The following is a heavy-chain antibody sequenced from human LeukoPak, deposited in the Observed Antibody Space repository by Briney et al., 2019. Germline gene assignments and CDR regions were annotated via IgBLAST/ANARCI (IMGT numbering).Heavy chain of an antibody. CDR2: MNPNRGNT. V-gene: IGHV1-8*01. J-gene: IGHJ3*02. CDR1: LYTFTSYD. D-gene: IGHD4-17*01. CDR3: ARGKSWDGDYRFDAFHI. Sequence: ASVKVSCEASLYTFTSYDINWVRQATGQGLEWMGWMNPNRGNTGYAQKFQGRVTMTRNTSIRTAYMELSSLRSEDTAVYYCARGKSWDGDYRFDAFHIWGQGTMVTVSS.